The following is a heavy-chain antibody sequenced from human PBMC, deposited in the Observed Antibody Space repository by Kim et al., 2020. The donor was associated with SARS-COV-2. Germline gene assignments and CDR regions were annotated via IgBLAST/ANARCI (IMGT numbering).Heavy chain of an antibody. V-gene: IGHV4-61*01. J-gene: IGHJ4*02. CDR2: IYYSGST. Sequence: SETLSLTCTVSGGSVSSGSYYWSWIRQPPGKGLEWIGYIYYSGSTNYNPSLKSRVTISVDTSKNQFSLKLSSVTAADTAVYYCAREVNWPLLRFDYWGQGTLVTVSS. CDR3: AREVNWPLLRFDY. D-gene: IGHD2-21*02. CDR1: GGSVSSGSYY.